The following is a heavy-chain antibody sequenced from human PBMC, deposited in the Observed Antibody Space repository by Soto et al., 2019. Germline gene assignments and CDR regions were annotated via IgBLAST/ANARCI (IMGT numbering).Heavy chain of an antibody. J-gene: IGHJ4*02. V-gene: IGHV1-46*01. Sequence: QVQLVQSGAEVKKPGASVKVSCKASGYTFSNFYIHWVRQAPGQGLEWMGIINPSGGSTSYAQKFQGRVTMTGDTSTSTVYMELSSLRSEDTAVHYCARADYYGSSGYHLDYWGQGTLVTVSS. CDR2: INPSGGST. CDR1: GYTFSNFY. CDR3: ARADYYGSSGYHLDY. D-gene: IGHD3-22*01.